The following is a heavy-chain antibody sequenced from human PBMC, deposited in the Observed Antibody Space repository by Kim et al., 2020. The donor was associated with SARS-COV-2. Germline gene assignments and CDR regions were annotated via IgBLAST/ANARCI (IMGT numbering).Heavy chain of an antibody. CDR2: IYPNGGRT. CDR3: ARGDYYDNSGYMAF. D-gene: IGHD3-22*01. V-gene: IGHV1-46*01. J-gene: IGHJ4*02. Sequence: ASVKVSCKTSGYIFTTYYMHWVRQAPGQGLEWIGIIYPNGGRTRYAEKFQGRVSMTRDTSTSTVYMELNSLRSEDTAVYYCARGDYYDNSGYMAFWGQGT. CDR1: GYIFTTYY.